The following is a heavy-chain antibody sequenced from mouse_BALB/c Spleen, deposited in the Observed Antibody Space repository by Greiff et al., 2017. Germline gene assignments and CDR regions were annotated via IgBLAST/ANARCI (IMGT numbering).Heavy chain of an antibody. CDR1: GFTFSSYT. Sequence: EVKVVESGGGLVKPGGSLKLSCAASGFTFSSYTMSWVRQTPEKRLEWVATISSGGSYTYYPDSVKGRFTISRDNAKNTLYLQMSSLKSEDTAMYYCTRDDRTSFAYWGQGTLVTVSA. J-gene: IGHJ3*01. V-gene: IGHV5-6-4*01. CDR3: TRDDRTSFAY. D-gene: IGHD2-14*01. CDR2: ISSGGSYT.